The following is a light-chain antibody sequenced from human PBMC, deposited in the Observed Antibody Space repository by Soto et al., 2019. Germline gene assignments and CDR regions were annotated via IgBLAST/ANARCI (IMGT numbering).Light chain of an antibody. CDR1: SSDVGGYNY. Sequence: QPVLTQPASVSGSPGQSITISCTGTSSDVGGYNYVSWYQQHPGKAPKLMIYDVTNRPSGVSNRFSGSKSGNTASLTISGLQAEDEADYYCSSYTSYSTLVVFGGGTKLTVL. J-gene: IGLJ2*01. CDR3: SSYTSYSTLVV. CDR2: DVT. V-gene: IGLV2-14*01.